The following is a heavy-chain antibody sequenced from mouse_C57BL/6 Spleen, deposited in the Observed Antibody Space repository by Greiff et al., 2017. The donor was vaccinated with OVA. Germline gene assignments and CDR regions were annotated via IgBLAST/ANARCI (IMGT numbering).Heavy chain of an antibody. V-gene: IGHV5-6*01. CDR2: ISSGGSYT. CDR1: GFTFSSYG. Sequence: EVQLVESGGDLVKPGGSLKLSCAASGFTFSSYGMSWVRQTPDKRLEWVATISSGGSYTYYPDSVKGRFTISRDNAKNTLYLQMSSLKSEDTAMYYCARVYGSSPYYFDYWGQGTTLTVSS. J-gene: IGHJ2*01. D-gene: IGHD1-1*01. CDR3: ARVYGSSPYYFDY.